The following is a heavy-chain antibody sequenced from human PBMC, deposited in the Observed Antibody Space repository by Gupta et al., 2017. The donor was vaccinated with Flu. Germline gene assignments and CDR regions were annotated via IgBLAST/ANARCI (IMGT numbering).Heavy chain of an antibody. J-gene: IGHJ5*02. Sequence: EVQLLESGGGSVQPGGSLRLSCAASGFTFNSYTMRWVRQAPGKGLEWVSTISGSGGSTYYADSVKGRFTISRDNSKNTLDLQMNSLRAEDTAVYSCAKGGIAGTTRFRGNWFDPWGQGTLVTVSS. CDR3: AKGGIAGTTRFRGNWFDP. CDR1: GFTFNSYT. CDR2: ISGSGGST. D-gene: IGHD1-7*01. V-gene: IGHV3-23*01.